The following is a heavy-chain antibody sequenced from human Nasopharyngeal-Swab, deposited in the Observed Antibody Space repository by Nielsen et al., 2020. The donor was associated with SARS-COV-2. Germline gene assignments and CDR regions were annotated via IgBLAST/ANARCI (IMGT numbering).Heavy chain of an antibody. CDR1: GFTFTNYW. D-gene: IGHD3-22*01. CDR2: IMQDGSEN. J-gene: IGHJ3*02. V-gene: IGHV3-7*01. CDR3: AKDWGLTMIVVAYDAFDI. Sequence: GGSLRLSCVASGFTFTNYWMSWVRQAPGKGLEWVANIMQDGSENYYVDSVKGRFTISRDNTQNSLYLQMNSLRADDTAVYYCAKDWGLTMIVVAYDAFDIWGHGTLVTVSS.